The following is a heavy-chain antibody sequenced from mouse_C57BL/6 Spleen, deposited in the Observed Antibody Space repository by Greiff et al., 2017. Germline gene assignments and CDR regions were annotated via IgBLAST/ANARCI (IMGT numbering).Heavy chain of an antibody. Sequence: QVQLQQPGAELVMPGASVKLSCKASGYTFTSYWMHWVKQRPGQGLEWIGEIDPSDSYTNYNQKFKGKSTLTVDKYSSTAYMQLSSLTSEDSAVYYCARVSNYAMDYWGQGTSVTVSS. CDR2: IDPSDSYT. D-gene: IGHD1-1*01. CDR1: GYTFTSYW. CDR3: ARVSNYAMDY. V-gene: IGHV1-69*01. J-gene: IGHJ4*01.